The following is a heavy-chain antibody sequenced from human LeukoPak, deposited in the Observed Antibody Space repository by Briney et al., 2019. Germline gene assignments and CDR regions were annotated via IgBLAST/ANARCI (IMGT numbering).Heavy chain of an antibody. CDR3: ARHRRRGTVVTTPYFDY. CDR2: INHSAST. Sequence: SETLSLTCAVYGGSFSGYYWSWIRQPPGKGLEWIGEINHSASTNYNPSLKSRVTISVDTSKNQFSLKLNSVTAADTAIYYCARHRRRGTVVTTPYFDYWGRGTLVTVSS. D-gene: IGHD4-23*01. V-gene: IGHV4-34*01. J-gene: IGHJ4*02. CDR1: GGSFSGYY.